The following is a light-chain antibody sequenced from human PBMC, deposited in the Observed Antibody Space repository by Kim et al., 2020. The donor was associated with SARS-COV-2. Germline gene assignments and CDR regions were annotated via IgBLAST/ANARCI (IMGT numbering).Light chain of an antibody. CDR3: QTWGTGIRV. Sequence: SVKLACPLSSGHSSYAIAWHQQQPEKGTRYLMKLNSDGSHTKGDGIPDRFSGSSSGAERYLTISSLQSEDEADYYCQTWGTGIRVFGGGTQLTVL. CDR1: SGHSSYA. V-gene: IGLV4-69*01. J-gene: IGLJ3*02. CDR2: LNSDGSH.